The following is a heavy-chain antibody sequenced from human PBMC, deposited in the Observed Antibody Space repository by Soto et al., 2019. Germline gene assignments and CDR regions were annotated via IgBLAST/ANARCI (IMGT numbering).Heavy chain of an antibody. V-gene: IGHV4-31*03. J-gene: IGHJ5*02. CDR2: IYHSGST. CDR1: GDSISRGGYY. CDR3: ARDGAGAYGLGWFDP. D-gene: IGHD2-21*01. Sequence: QVQLQESGPRLVKPSQTLSLTCTVSGDSISRGGYYWNWLRQHPRKGLEWIGYIYHSGSTIYNPSLNSRVTISVDTSKNRFSLELSNVTAADTAIYYCARDGAGAYGLGWFDPWGQGILVTVSS.